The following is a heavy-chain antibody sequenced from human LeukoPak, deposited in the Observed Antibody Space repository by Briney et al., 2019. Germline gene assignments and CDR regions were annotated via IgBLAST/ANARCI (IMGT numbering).Heavy chain of an antibody. CDR2: ISGSGEST. Sequence: GGSLRLSCAASGFIFSNYAITWIRQAPVKGLEWVSEISGSGESTYYGDSVKGRFTISRDNSKNTLYLQMNSLRAGDTAIYYCAREHWDFDYWGQGTLVTVSS. CDR3: AREHWDFDY. CDR1: GFIFSNYA. D-gene: IGHD7-27*01. V-gene: IGHV3-23*01. J-gene: IGHJ4*02.